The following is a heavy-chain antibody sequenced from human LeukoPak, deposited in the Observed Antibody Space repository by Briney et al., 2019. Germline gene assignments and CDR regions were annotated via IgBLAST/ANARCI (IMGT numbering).Heavy chain of an antibody. V-gene: IGHV4-59*08. CDR3: ARLRNDYVWGSYRYLVGMDV. J-gene: IGHJ6*02. Sequence: PSETLSLTCTVSGGSISSYYWSWIRQPPGKGLEWIGYIYYSGSTNYNPSLKSRVTISVDTSKNQFSLKLSSVTAADTAVYYCARLRNDYVWGSYRYLVGMDVWGQGTTVTVSS. D-gene: IGHD3-16*02. CDR2: IYYSGST. CDR1: GGSISSYY.